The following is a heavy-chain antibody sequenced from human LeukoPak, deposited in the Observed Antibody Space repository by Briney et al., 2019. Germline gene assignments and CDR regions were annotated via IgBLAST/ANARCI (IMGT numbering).Heavy chain of an antibody. V-gene: IGHV3-74*01. J-gene: IGHJ4*02. CDR3: ARDTGYSFAD. Sequence: GGSLRLSCAASGFTFRSHWIHWVRQVPGKGLVWVSRITSNGSSTSYADSVKGRFTISRDNAKNTLYLQMNSLRAEDTAVYYCARDTGYSFADWGQGTLVTVSS. CDR2: ITSNGSST. D-gene: IGHD5-18*01. CDR1: GFTFRSHW.